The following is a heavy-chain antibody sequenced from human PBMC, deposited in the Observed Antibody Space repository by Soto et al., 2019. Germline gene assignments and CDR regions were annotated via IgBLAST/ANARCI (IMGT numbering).Heavy chain of an antibody. J-gene: IGHJ6*02. D-gene: IGHD2-15*01. CDR2: ISYDGSNK. V-gene: IGHV3-30-3*01. CDR3: ARAGCDGGNCYTLVGLRYGMDV. Sequence: QVQLVESGGGVVQPGRSLRLSCAASGFTFSSYAMHWVRQAPGKGLEWVAVISYDGSNKYYADSVKGRFTFSRDNSKNTLYLQMNSLRAEDTAVYYCARAGCDGGNCYTLVGLRYGMDVWGQGTTVTVSS. CDR1: GFTFSSYA.